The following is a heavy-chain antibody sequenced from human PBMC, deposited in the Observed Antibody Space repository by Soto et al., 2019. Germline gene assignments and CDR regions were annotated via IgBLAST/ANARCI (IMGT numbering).Heavy chain of an antibody. D-gene: IGHD1-26*01. CDR3: ARGEQYSGRIFDY. J-gene: IGHJ4*01. Sequence: SQTLSLTCAITGDSVSSISAGWSWVRQSPSRGLEWLGRTYYRSKWYYEYAVSVRGRITINPDTSKNQYSLQLNSVTPEDTAVYFCARGEQYSGRIFDYWGQGTLVTAPQ. CDR2: TYYRSKWYY. V-gene: IGHV6-1*01. CDR1: GDSVSSISAG.